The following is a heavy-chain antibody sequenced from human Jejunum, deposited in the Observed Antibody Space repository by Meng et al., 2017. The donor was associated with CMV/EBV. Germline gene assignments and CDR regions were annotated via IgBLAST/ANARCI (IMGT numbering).Heavy chain of an antibody. CDR2: IYYTGTT. CDR3: VGGPPWLIVATHWFDP. J-gene: IGHJ5*02. V-gene: IGHV4-39*07. CDR1: IRGSSYY. D-gene: IGHD5-12*01. Sequence: IRGSSYYWGWIRQPPGKGLEWIGSIYYTGTTHYNPSLKGRVTISLDTSKNQFSLKLTSVTAAETAVYYCVGGPPWLIVATHWFDPWGQGSLVTVSS.